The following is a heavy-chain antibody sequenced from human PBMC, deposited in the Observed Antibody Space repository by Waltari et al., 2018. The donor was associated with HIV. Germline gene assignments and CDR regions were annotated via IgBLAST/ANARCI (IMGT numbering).Heavy chain of an antibody. CDR1: GGSISSYSNC. Sequence: QLQLKESGPGLVKPSETLPLTCTVSGGSISSYSNCWGWIRQPPGKGLEWIGSIFYLGSTYYNPSLKSRVTISVDTSKNQFSLKLSSVTAADTAVYYCARHVGSFYRSSSDLGFDYWGQGTLVTVSS. D-gene: IGHD6-6*01. CDR2: IFYLGST. J-gene: IGHJ4*02. CDR3: ARHVGSFYRSSSDLGFDY. V-gene: IGHV4-39*01.